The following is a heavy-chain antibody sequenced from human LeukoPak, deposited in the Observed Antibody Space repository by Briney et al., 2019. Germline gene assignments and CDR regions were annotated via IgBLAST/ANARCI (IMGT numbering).Heavy chain of an antibody. Sequence: GGSLRLSCAASGFTFSSYAMSWVRQPPGKGLEWVTAISGSGGSTYYADSVKGRFTISRDNSKNTLYLQMNSLRAEDTAVYYCANYYDSSGYYLPQYYYYYGMDVWGQGTTVTVSS. CDR3: ANYYDSSGYYLPQYYYYYGMDV. J-gene: IGHJ6*02. V-gene: IGHV3-23*01. D-gene: IGHD3-22*01. CDR1: GFTFSSYA. CDR2: ISGSGGST.